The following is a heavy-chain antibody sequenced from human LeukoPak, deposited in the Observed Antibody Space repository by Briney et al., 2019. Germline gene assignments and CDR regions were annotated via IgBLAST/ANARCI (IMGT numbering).Heavy chain of an antibody. CDR3: ARKTTESDY. V-gene: IGHV1-69*02. CDR1: GGTFSSYT. D-gene: IGHD4-17*01. J-gene: IGHJ4*02. Sequence: GASVKVSCKAPGGTFSSYTISWVRQAPGQGLEWMGRIIPILGIANYAQKFQGRVTITADKSTSTAYMELSSVRSEDTAVYYCARKTTESDYWGQGTLVTVSS. CDR2: IIPILGIA.